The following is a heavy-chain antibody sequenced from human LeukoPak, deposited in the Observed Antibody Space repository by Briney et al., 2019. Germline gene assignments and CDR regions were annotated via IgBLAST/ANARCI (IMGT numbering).Heavy chain of an antibody. V-gene: IGHV1-69*05. CDR3: ARSGYSYDTYYFDY. CDR2: IIPIFGTA. D-gene: IGHD5-18*01. CDR1: GGTFSSCA. J-gene: IGHJ4*02. Sequence: SVKVSCKASGGTFSSCAISWVRQAPGQGLEWMGRIIPIFGTANYAQKFQGRVTITTDESTSTAYMELSSLRSEDTAVYYCARSGYSYDTYYFDYWGQGTLVTVSS.